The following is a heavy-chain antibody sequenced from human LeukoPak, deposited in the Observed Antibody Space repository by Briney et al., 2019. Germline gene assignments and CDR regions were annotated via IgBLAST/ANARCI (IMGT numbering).Heavy chain of an antibody. Sequence: PAETLSLTYTVSCPSISNHYWSSIRQPPGKGLEWLVYIYYSGSNNYNPSLKTRPPISLDTPNNHFSLNLTSATAAPTTAHYCVREKDTGSNHAKIRYVIWGQGTMV. CDR3: VREKDTGSNHAKIRYVI. CDR1: CPSISNHY. CDR2: IYYSGSN. D-gene: IGHD1-26*01. V-gene: IGHV4-59*11. J-gene: IGHJ3*02.